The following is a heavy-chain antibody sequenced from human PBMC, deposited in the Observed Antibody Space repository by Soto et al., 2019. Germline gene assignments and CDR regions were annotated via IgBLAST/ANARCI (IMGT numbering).Heavy chain of an antibody. CDR1: GFSLSTSGVG. J-gene: IGHJ6*02. V-gene: IGHV2-5*02. Sequence: QITLKESGPTLVKPTQTLTLTCTFSGFSLSTSGVGVAWICQPPGKALEWLALIYWDDDKSYRPSLESRLTITKDSSKNQVVLTMTNIVSVDTATYFCAYLPCSGGSCYWFSFSGMDVWGQGTTVTVSS. CDR3: AYLPCSGGSCYWFSFSGMDV. CDR2: IYWDDDK. D-gene: IGHD2-15*01.